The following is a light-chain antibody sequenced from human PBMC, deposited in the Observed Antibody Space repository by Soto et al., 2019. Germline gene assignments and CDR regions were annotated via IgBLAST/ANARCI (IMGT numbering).Light chain of an antibody. CDR2: APS. J-gene: IGKJ1*01. V-gene: IGKV3-20*01. Sequence: IVLTQYPGTLSLAPGGRATLSCRASQCFXSYFAWYKLKPGQAPRFLTXAPSNRATGIPARFIGSGSGRDFTLTIRRLEPEDFAVYYCQQYGSSYTWTFGQGTKVDIK. CDR3: QQYGSSYTWT. CDR1: QCFXSY.